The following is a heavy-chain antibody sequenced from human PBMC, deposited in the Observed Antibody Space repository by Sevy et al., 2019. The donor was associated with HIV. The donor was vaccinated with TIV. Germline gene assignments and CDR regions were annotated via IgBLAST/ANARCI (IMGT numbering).Heavy chain of an antibody. CDR3: TTEGCSTNCYSDY. Sequence: GGSLRLSCAASGFTLSNVWMSWVRQAPGKGLEWVGRIKSKAYGRTTDYAAPVKGRFTISRDDSQNTLYLHMNSLETEDTAVYYCTTEGCSTNCYSDYWGQGTLVTVSS. CDR2: IKSKAYGRTT. CDR1: GFTLSNVW. V-gene: IGHV3-15*01. J-gene: IGHJ4*02. D-gene: IGHD2-2*01.